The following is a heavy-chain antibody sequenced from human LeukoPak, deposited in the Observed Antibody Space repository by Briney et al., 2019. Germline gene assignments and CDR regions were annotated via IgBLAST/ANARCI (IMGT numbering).Heavy chain of an antibody. D-gene: IGHD3-10*01. CDR1: GFTFSNYW. CDR3: ARDSSLWFGELFR. Sequence: GGSLRLSCAVSGFTFSNYWMSWFRQAPGKGLEWVANINQDGSQKFSVDSVKGRFTISRDTAKNSLYLQMNSLRVEDTAVYYCARDSSLWFGELFRWGQGTLVTVSS. CDR2: INQDGSQK. V-gene: IGHV3-7*01. J-gene: IGHJ4*02.